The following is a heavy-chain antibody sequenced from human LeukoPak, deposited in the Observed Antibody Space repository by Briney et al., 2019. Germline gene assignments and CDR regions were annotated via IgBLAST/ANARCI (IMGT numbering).Heavy chain of an antibody. J-gene: IGHJ3*02. CDR3: AKEDDSGSNWAFDAFDI. D-gene: IGHD3-10*01. V-gene: IGHV3-23*01. Sequence: GGSLRLSCAASGFTFSSYAMSWVRQAPGKGLEWVSAISGSGGSTYYADSVKGRFTISRDNSKNTLYLQMNSLRAEDTAVYYCAKEDDSGSNWAFDAFDIWGQGTMVTVSS. CDR1: GFTFSSYA. CDR2: ISGSGGST.